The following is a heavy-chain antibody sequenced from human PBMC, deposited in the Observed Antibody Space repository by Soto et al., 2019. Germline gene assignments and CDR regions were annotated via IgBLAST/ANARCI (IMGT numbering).Heavy chain of an antibody. CDR1: GFTFSTYT. D-gene: IGHD1-26*01. Sequence: EVQLVESGGGLVKPGGSLRLSCAASGFTFSTYTMNWVRQAPGKGLEWVSSISSSGDFIDYADSLKGRFIISRDNAKNSLYLHMNSLRDDDTAVYYCARAYSGSSESDYWGQGTLVTVSS. J-gene: IGHJ4*02. CDR2: ISSSGDFI. CDR3: ARAYSGSSESDY. V-gene: IGHV3-21*01.